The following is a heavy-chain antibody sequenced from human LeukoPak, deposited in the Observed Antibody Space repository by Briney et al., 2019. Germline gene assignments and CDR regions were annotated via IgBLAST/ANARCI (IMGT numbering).Heavy chain of an antibody. Sequence: ASVKVSCKASGYAFTGHYIRWVRQAPGQGLEWMGWINPNTGTTNYAQKFQGRVTMTSETSITTAYMELSGLRSDDTAVYFCARGPLLPYFDWFHSWFESWGQGTLVTVS. J-gene: IGHJ5*01. CDR1: GYAFTGHY. CDR2: INPNTGTT. CDR3: ARGPLLPYFDWFHSWFES. D-gene: IGHD3-9*01. V-gene: IGHV1-2*02.